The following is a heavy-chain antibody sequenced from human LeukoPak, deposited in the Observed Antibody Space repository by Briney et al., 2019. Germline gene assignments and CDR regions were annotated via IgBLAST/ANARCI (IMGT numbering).Heavy chain of an antibody. CDR1: GGSISSYY. V-gene: IGHV4-59*12. D-gene: IGHD3-3*01. CDR2: IYYSGST. J-gene: IGHJ5*02. CDR3: ARDSSHGPYRITIFGGRGWFDP. Sequence: PSETLSLTCTVSGGSISSYYWSWIRQPPGKGLEWIGYIYYSGSTNYNPSLKSRVTISVDTSKNQFSLKLSSVTAADTAVYYCARDSSHGPYRITIFGGRGWFDPWGQGTLVTVSS.